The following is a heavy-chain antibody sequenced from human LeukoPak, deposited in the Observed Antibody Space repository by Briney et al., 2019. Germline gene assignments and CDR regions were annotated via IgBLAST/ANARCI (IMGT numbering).Heavy chain of an antibody. CDR1: GGSLSDYY. Sequence: PSETLSLTCAVYGGSLSDYYWSWIRQSPGKGLEWIGEISHRGRTYYNPSLKSRVTISVDTSKNQFSLKLSSVTAADTAVYYCARDRQLLRYFDWLPAPFGYWGQGTLVTVSS. CDR3: ARDRQLLRYFDWLPAPFGY. CDR2: ISHRGRT. J-gene: IGHJ4*02. V-gene: IGHV4-34*01. D-gene: IGHD3-9*01.